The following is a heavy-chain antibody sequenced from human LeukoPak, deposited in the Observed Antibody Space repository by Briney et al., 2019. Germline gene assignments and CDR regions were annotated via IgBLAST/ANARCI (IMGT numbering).Heavy chain of an antibody. CDR2: IVVGSGNT. J-gene: IGHJ4*02. V-gene: IGHV1-58*01. Sequence: SVKVSCKASGFTFTSSAVQWVRQARGQRLEWIGWIVVGSGNTNYAQKFQERVTITRDMSTSTAYMELSSLRSEDTAVYYCAAGRSRVGATSYWGQGTLVTVSS. D-gene: IGHD1-26*01. CDR1: GFTFTSSA. CDR3: AAGRSRVGATSY.